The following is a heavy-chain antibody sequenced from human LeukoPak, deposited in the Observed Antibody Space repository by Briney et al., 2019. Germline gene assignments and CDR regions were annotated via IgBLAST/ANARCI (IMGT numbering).Heavy chain of an antibody. CDR2: FHPGDSDT. V-gene: IGHV5-51*01. CDR3: ATSGYYYGHFQY. D-gene: IGHD3-22*01. J-gene: IGHJ1*01. CDR1: GYSFTTCW. Sequence: GESLKISCTGSGYSFTTCWIGWVRQMPGKGLEWMGIFHPGDSDTRYSPSFQGQVTFSVDESITTAYLQWSSLRASDTAMYYCATSGYYYGHFQYWGQGTQVTVSS.